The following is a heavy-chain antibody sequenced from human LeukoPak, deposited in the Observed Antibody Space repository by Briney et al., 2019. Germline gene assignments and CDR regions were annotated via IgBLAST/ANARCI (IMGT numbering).Heavy chain of an antibody. D-gene: IGHD1-1*01. CDR1: GFTFSSYW. V-gene: IGHV3-74*01. CDR2: INSDGSST. J-gene: IGHJ4*02. Sequence: GGSLRLSCAASGFTFSSYWMHWVRQAPGKGLVLDSRINSDGSSTSYADSVKGRFTISRDNAKNTLYLQMNSLRAEDTAVYYCARGTTGTTAEFDYWGQGTLVTVSS. CDR3: ARGTTGTTAEFDY.